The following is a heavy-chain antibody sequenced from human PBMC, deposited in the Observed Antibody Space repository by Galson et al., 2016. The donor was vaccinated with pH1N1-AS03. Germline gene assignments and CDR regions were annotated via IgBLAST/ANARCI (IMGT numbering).Heavy chain of an antibody. CDR3: AKVGWEHF. V-gene: IGHV3-23*01. D-gene: IGHD1-1*01. CDR1: GFTFSSYP. J-gene: IGHJ4*02. Sequence: SLRLSCAASGFTFSSYPMSWVRQAPGKGLEWVSAISGSGDGSYYADSVKGRFTISRDNSKNTLYLQVNSLRAEDTAVYYCAKVGWEHFWCQGTLVTVSS. CDR2: ISGSGDGS.